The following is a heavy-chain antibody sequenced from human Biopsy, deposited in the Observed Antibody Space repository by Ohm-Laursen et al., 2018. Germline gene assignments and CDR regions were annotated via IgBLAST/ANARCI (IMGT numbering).Heavy chain of an antibody. CDR1: GFTFDDYA. CDR2: ITWNSGSI. D-gene: IGHD2-21*02. J-gene: IGHJ4*02. Sequence: SLRLSCAASGFTFDDYAMHWVRQAPGKGLEWVSGITWNSGSIGYADSVKGRFSIFRDNAKHSLYLQMNSLRAEDTALYYYAKNLGQVTAAIGYWGQGTLVTVSS. CDR3: AKNLGQVTAAIGY. V-gene: IGHV3-9*01.